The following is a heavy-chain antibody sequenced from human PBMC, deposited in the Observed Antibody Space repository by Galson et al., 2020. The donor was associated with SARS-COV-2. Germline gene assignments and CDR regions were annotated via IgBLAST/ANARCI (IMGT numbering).Heavy chain of an antibody. Sequence: ASVKVSCKVSGSTLPELSMHWVRQAPGKGLEWMGGFDPEDGETIYAQKFQGRVTMTEDTSTDTAYMELSSLRSEDTAVYYCATSPPFRGVANWFDPWGQGTLVNVSS. D-gene: IGHD3-10*01. CDR1: GSTLPELS. J-gene: IGHJ5*02. CDR3: ATSPPFRGVANWFDP. V-gene: IGHV1-24*01. CDR2: FDPEDGET.